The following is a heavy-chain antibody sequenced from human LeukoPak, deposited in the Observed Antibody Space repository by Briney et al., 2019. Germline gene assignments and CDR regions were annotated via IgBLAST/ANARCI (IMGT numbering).Heavy chain of an antibody. V-gene: IGHV4-59*12. J-gene: IGHJ4*02. D-gene: IGHD5-12*01. CDR1: GGSISSYY. CDR3: AREPTSGREPTSGRPLDY. CDR2: IYYSGST. Sequence: SETLSLTCTVSGGSISSYYWSWIRQPPGKGLEWIGYIYYSGSTNYNPSLKSRVTMSLDTSKNHLSLNLSSVTAADTAVYYCAREPTSGREPTSGRPLDYWGQGTLVTVSS.